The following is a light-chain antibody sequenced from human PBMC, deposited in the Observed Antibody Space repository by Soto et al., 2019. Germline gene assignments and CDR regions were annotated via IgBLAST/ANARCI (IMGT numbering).Light chain of an antibody. CDR2: SNN. V-gene: IGLV1-47*02. CDR1: SSNIGSNY. Sequence: QSVLTQPPSASGTPGQRVTISCSGSSSNIGSNYVYWYQQLPGTAPKLLIYSNNQRPSGVPDRFSGSKSGTSASLAISGLRSEDEADYYCAAWDDSRSVLFGTGTKLTVL. J-gene: IGLJ1*01. CDR3: AAWDDSRSVL.